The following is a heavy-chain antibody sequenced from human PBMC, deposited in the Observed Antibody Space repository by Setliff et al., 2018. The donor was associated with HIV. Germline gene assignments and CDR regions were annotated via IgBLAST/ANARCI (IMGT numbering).Heavy chain of an antibody. Sequence: SETLSLTCTVSGGSISSSSYYWGWIRQPPGKGLEWIGNIYYSGSTYYNPSLKSRVTMSIDTSTQQFFLNVTSVTAADTAVYYCAREDIAVASAFDIWGQGTMVTVSS. CDR3: AREDIAVASAFDI. CDR2: IYYSGST. J-gene: IGHJ3*02. D-gene: IGHD6-19*01. V-gene: IGHV4-39*07. CDR1: GGSISSSSYY.